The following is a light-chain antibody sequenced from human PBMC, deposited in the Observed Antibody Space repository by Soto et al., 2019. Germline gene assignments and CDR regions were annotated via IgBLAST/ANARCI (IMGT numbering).Light chain of an antibody. CDR3: SSYTSCSTPVYV. J-gene: IGLJ1*01. V-gene: IGLV2-14*01. Sequence: QSVLTQPASVSGSPGQSITISCTGTSSDVGGYNYVSWYQQHPGKAPKLMIYDVSNRPSGVSNRFPGSKSGNTASLTISGLQAEDDSVYYCSSYTSCSTPVYVFSTGSILTVL. CDR1: SSDVGGYNY. CDR2: DVS.